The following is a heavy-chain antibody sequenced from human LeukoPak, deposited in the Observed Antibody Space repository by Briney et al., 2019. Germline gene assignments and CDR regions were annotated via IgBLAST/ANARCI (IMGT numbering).Heavy chain of an antibody. J-gene: IGHJ6*02. CDR3: ARDRGGFYGMDV. V-gene: IGHV3-72*01. Sequence: PGGSLRLSCAASGFTFSDHYMDWVRQAPGKGLEWVGRVRKKANSYTTEYAASVKGRFTISRDDSKNSLYLQMNSRKPEDTAVYYCARDRGGFYGMDVWGQGTTVTVSS. CDR1: GFTFSDHY. CDR2: VRKKANSYTT. D-gene: IGHD1-26*01.